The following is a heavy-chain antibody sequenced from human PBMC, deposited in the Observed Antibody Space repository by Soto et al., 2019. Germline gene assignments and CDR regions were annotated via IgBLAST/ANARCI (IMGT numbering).Heavy chain of an antibody. V-gene: IGHV3-23*01. CDR1: GFTFSSYA. CDR2: ISGSGGST. Sequence: EVQLLESGGGLVQPGGSLRLSCAASGFTFSSYAMSWVRQAPGKGLEWVSAISGSGGSTYYADSVKGRFTISRDNYKNTLYLQMNSLRAEDTAVYYCAKYHDFWSGQSRDYYYYMDVWGKGTTVTVSS. CDR3: AKYHDFWSGQSRDYYYYMDV. J-gene: IGHJ6*03. D-gene: IGHD3-3*01.